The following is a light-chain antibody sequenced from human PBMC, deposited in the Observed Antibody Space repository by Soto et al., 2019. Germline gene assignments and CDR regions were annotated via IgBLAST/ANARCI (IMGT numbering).Light chain of an antibody. V-gene: IGKV1-39*01. Sequence: DIQMTQSPSSLSASVGDRVTITCWASQSIADYLNWYQQKAGNAPELLIYAASTLQSGVPSRFSGSGSGTDFTLTISSLQPEDFATYYCQQSYGTPRTFGQGTKVEIK. CDR3: QQSYGTPRT. CDR2: AAS. J-gene: IGKJ1*01. CDR1: QSIADY.